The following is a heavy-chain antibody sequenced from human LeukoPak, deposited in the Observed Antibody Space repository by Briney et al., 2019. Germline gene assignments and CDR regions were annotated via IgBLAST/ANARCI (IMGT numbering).Heavy chain of an antibody. Sequence: ASVKVSCKASGYTFTSYGISWVRQAPGQGLEWMGWISAYNGNTDYAQKLQGRVTMTTDTSTSTAYMELRSLRSDDTAVYYCARGFDIVVVPAAIAAWFDPWGQGTLVTVSS. CDR2: ISAYNGNT. J-gene: IGHJ5*02. CDR3: ARGFDIVVVPAAIAAWFDP. V-gene: IGHV1-18*01. CDR1: GYTFTSYG. D-gene: IGHD2-2*01.